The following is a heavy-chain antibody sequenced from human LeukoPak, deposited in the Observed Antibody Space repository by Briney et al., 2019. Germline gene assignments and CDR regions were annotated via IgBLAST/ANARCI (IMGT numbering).Heavy chain of an antibody. CDR1: GFTFDDYA. J-gene: IGHJ6*02. D-gene: IGHD3-10*01. CDR2: ISWNSGSI. V-gene: IGHV3-9*01. CDR3: AKDMVRGAYGMDV. Sequence: GRSLRLSCAASGFTFDDYAMHWVRRAPGKGLEWVSGISWNSGSIGYADSVKGRFTISRDNAKNSLYLQMNSLRAEDTALYYCAKDMVRGAYGMDVWGQGTTVTVSS.